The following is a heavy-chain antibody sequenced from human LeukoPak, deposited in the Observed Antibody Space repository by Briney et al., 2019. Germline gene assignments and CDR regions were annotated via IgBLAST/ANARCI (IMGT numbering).Heavy chain of an antibody. J-gene: IGHJ4*02. CDR3: GKDHVGEVYCDS. CDR1: GFDFRNNG. Sequence: PGGSLRLSCAASGFDFRNNGMHWVRQAPGKGLESVSVISYDGGHKYYAASVKGRFTISRDNSKNTLYLQMNSLRAEDTAVYYCGKDHVGEVYCDSWGQGTLVTVSS. D-gene: IGHD3-10*01. V-gene: IGHV3-30*18. CDR2: ISYDGGHK.